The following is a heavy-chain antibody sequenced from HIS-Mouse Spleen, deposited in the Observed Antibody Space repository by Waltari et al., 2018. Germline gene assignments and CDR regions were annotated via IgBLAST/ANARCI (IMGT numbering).Heavy chain of an antibody. CDR1: GGSISSYS. V-gene: IGHV4-59*01. D-gene: IGHD5-12*01. J-gene: IGHJ4*02. Sequence: QVQLQESGPGLVKPSDTLSLTCTVPGGSISSYSWSWIRQPPRKGLEWIGYIYYSGSTNYNPSLKSRVTISVDTSKNQFSLKLSSVTAADTAVYYCARVPSTRGYSGYDYTTPLYYFDYWGQGTLVTVSS. CDR2: IYYSGST. CDR3: ARVPSTRGYSGYDYTTPLYYFDY.